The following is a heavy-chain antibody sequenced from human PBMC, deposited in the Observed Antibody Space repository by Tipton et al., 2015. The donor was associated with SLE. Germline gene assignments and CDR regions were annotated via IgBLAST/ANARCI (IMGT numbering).Heavy chain of an antibody. D-gene: IGHD3-22*01. V-gene: IGHV4-61*05. CDR1: GGSISSSSYY. CDR2: IYYSGST. CDR3: ARDRDYYDSSGLFDP. Sequence: TLSLTCTVSGGSISSSSYYWGWIRQPPGKGLEWIGYIYYSGSTNYNPSPKSRVTISVDTSKNQFSLKLSSVTAADTAVYYCARDRDYYDSSGLFDPWGQGTLVTVSS. J-gene: IGHJ5*02.